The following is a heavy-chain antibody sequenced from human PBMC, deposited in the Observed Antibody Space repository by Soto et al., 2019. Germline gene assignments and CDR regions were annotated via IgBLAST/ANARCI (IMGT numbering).Heavy chain of an antibody. CDR3: ARHSTSAPKDY. D-gene: IGHD3-10*01. CDR2: IYPGDSDP. J-gene: IGHJ4*01. Sequence: PGESLKISCKGSGYSFTTYWIAWVRQMPGKGLEWVGIIYPGDSDPRYSPSFEGHVTISVDKSISTAFLQWNSLKASDNAIYYCARHSTSAPKDYWGQGTLVTVSS. V-gene: IGHV5-51*01. CDR1: GYSFTTYW.